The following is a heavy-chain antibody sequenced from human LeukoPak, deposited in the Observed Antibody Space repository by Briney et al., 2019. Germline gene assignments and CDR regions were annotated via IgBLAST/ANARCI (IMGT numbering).Heavy chain of an antibody. CDR3: ARDGVRDGLYFDR. CDR2: ISYDGSNK. Sequence: GGSLRLSCAASGFTFSSYGMHWVRQAPGKGLKWVAVISYDGSNKYCADSVKGRFTISRDNSKNTLYLQMNSLRDEDTAVYSCARDGVRDGLYFDRWGQGTLVTVSS. D-gene: IGHD5-24*01. CDR1: GFTFSSYG. J-gene: IGHJ4*02. V-gene: IGHV3-30*03.